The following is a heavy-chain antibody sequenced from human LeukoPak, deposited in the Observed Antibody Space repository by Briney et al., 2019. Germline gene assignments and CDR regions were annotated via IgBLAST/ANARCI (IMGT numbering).Heavy chain of an antibody. CDR2: IYSGGST. J-gene: IGHJ4*02. CDR1: GFTVSSNY. CDR3: ARVWPRSSSSLDY. Sequence: GGSLRLSCAASGFTVSSNYMSWVRQAPGKGLEWVSVIYSGGSTYYADSVKGRFAISRDNSKNTLYLQMNSLRAEDTAVYYCARVWPRSSSSLDYWGQGTLVTVSS. V-gene: IGHV3-66*01. D-gene: IGHD6-6*01.